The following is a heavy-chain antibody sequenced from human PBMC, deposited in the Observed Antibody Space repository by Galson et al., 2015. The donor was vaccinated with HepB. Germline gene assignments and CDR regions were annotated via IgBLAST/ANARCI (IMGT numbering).Heavy chain of an antibody. CDR2: MNADS. CDR3: ARGSYYSDSNGDPQGTERVDV. Sequence: SVKVSCKASGSTFNDFDINWIRQATGQGLEWMAWMNADSGSAQKFQGRITLSKDTSSAIFYMELRSLTSEDTAVYYCARGSYYSDSNGDPQGTERVDVGGQGTSVIVSS. J-gene: IGHJ3*01. D-gene: IGHD5-18*01. V-gene: IGHV1-8*01. CDR1: GSTFNDFD.